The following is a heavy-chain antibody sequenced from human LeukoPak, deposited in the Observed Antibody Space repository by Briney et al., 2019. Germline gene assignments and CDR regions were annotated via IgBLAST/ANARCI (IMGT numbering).Heavy chain of an antibody. Sequence: GGSLRLSCAASGFTFSDYYMSWIRQAPGKGLEWVSYISSSGSTIYYADSVKGRFTISRDNSKNTLYLQMNSLRAEDTAVYYCAKEGPLAPNSGIPGFDYWGQGTLVTVSS. CDR1: GFTFSDYY. V-gene: IGHV3-11*04. CDR2: ISSSGSTI. CDR3: AKEGPLAPNSGIPGFDY. D-gene: IGHD2/OR15-2a*01. J-gene: IGHJ4*02.